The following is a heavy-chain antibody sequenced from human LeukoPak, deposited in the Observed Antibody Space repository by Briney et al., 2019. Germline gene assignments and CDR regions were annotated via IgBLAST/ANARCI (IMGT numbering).Heavy chain of an antibody. D-gene: IGHD2-15*01. J-gene: IGHJ5*02. CDR1: GYSFTSYW. CDR3: ARQPSYCSGGSCYSGWFDP. CDR2: IYPGDSDT. Sequence: GESLKISCKGSGYSFTSYWIGWVRQMPGKGLEWRGIIYPGDSDTRYSPSFQGQVTISADKSISTAYLQWSSPKASDTAMYYCARQPSYCSGGSCYSGWFDPWGQGTLVTVSS. V-gene: IGHV5-51*01.